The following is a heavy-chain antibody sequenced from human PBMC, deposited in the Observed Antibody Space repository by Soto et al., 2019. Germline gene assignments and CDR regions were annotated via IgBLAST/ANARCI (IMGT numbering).Heavy chain of an antibody. CDR1: GGSISSSSYY. J-gene: IGHJ4*02. V-gene: IGHV4-39*07. D-gene: IGHD6-13*01. CDR2: IYYSGST. CDR3: ARDSLGVYLYYFDY. Sequence: SETLSLTCTVSGGSISSSSYYWGWIRQPPGKGLEWIGSIYYSGSTYYNPSLKSRVTISVDTSKNQFSLKLSSVTAADTAVYYCARDSLGVYLYYFDYWGQGTLVTVSS.